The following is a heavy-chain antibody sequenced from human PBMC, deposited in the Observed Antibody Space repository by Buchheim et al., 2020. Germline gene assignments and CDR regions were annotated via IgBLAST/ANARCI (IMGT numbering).Heavy chain of an antibody. CDR1: GFTFSSYG. J-gene: IGHJ4*02. V-gene: IGHV3-30*02. CDR2: IRYDGSNK. CDR3: AKDQKDYYDSSGQDY. Sequence: QVQLVESGGGVVQPGRSLRLSCAASGFTFSSYGMHWVRQAPGKGLEWVAFIRYDGSNKYYADSVKGRFTISRDNSKNTLYVQMNSLRAEDTAVYYCAKDQKDYYDSSGQDYWGQGTL. D-gene: IGHD3-22*01.